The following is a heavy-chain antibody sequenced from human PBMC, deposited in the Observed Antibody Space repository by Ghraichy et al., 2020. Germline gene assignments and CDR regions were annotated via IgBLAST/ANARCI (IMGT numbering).Heavy chain of an antibody. CDR2: IYFTGSA. V-gene: IGHV4-59*08. D-gene: IGHD1-1*01. Sequence: SETLSLTCTVSGGSFNSHYWSWIRQPPGKGLEWIGYIYFTGSANYNPSLESRVTISVDTSKNQFSLKLSSVTAADTAVYYCARHRGDGYNYIPVMDVWGQGTTVTVSS. J-gene: IGHJ6*02. CDR3: ARHRGDGYNYIPVMDV. CDR1: GGSFNSHY.